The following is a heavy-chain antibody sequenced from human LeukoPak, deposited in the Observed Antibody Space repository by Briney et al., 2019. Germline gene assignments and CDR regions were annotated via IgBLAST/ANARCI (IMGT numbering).Heavy chain of an antibody. J-gene: IGHJ4*02. CDR3: AKDLGRNIAAAGLKVDY. D-gene: IGHD6-13*01. CDR2: INGDGRNI. CDR1: GFTFSSYW. Sequence: GGSLRLSCVASGFTFSSYWMHWVRQDPRKGLVWVSRINGDGRNINYADSVRGRFTISRDNSKNTLYLQMNSLRAEDTAVYYCAKDLGRNIAAAGLKVDYWGQGTLVTVSS. V-gene: IGHV3-74*01.